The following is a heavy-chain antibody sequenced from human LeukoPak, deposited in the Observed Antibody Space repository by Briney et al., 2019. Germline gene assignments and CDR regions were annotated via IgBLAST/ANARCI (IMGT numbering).Heavy chain of an antibody. J-gene: IGHJ4*02. Sequence: GGSLRLSCAASGFTFSSYAMHWVRQAPGKGLEWVSAISGSGGSTYYADSVKGRFTISRDNSKNTLYLQMNSLRAEDTAVYYCAKGGYYDFWSGYYGFDYWGQGTLVTVSS. V-gene: IGHV3-23*01. CDR3: AKGGYYDFWSGYYGFDY. D-gene: IGHD3-3*01. CDR1: GFTFSSYA. CDR2: ISGSGGST.